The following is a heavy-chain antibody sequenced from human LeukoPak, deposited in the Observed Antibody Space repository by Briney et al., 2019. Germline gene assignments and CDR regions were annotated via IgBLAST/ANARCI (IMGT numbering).Heavy chain of an antibody. J-gene: IGHJ5*02. CDR2: INPNSGGT. CDR1: GYTFTGYY. Sequence: APVKVSCKAPGYTFTGYYMHWVRQAPGQGLEWMGWINPNSGGTNYAQKFQGRVTMTRDTSISTAYMELSRLRSDDTAVYYCARVYRASYSSPSTTHQSNWFDPWGQGTLVTVSS. D-gene: IGHD6-6*01. V-gene: IGHV1-2*02. CDR3: ARVYRASYSSPSTTHQSNWFDP.